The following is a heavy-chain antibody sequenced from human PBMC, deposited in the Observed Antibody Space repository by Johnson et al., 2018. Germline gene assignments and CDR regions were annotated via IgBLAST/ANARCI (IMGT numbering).Heavy chain of an antibody. CDR2: IYYSGST. Sequence: QVQLQESGPGLVKPSQTLSLTCTVSGGSISSANYLWSWIRQHPGRGLEWIGYIYYSGSTYYNPSLESRSTILLDTSKNQPSLKLRSVTAADTAVYYCAGGPMLTTSFRSWFDPWGQGTLVTVSS. D-gene: IGHD4-11*01. CDR1: GGSISSANYL. J-gene: IGHJ5*02. V-gene: IGHV4-31*03. CDR3: AGGPMLTTSFRSWFDP.